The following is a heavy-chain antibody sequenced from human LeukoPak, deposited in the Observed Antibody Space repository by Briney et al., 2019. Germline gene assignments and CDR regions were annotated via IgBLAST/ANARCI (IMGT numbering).Heavy chain of an antibody. V-gene: IGHV1-2*06. Sequence: ASVTVSCTASGYTFTGYYMHWVRQAPGQGLEWMGRINPNSGGTNYAQKFQGRVTMTRDTSISTAYMELSSLRSDDTAVYYCARESGYSYGVDAFDIWGQGTMVTVSS. D-gene: IGHD5-18*01. CDR1: GYTFTGYY. J-gene: IGHJ3*02. CDR2: INPNSGGT. CDR3: ARESGYSYGVDAFDI.